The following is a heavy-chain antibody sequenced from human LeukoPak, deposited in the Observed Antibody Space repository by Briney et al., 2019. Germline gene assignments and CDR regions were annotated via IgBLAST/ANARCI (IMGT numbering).Heavy chain of an antibody. V-gene: IGHV1-18*01. CDR3: ARDRSTIAARRGPYYYYGMDV. J-gene: IGHJ6*02. D-gene: IGHD6-6*01. CDR2: ISAYNGNT. Sequence: ASVKVSCKASGYTFTSYGISWVRQAPGQGLEWMGWISAYNGNTNYAQKLQGRVTMTTDTSTSTAYMELRSLRSDDTAVYYCARDRSTIAARRGPYYYYGMDVWGQGTTVTASS. CDR1: GYTFTSYG.